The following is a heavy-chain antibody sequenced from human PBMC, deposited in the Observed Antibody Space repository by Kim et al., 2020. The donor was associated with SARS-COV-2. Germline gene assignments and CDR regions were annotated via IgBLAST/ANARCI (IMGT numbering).Heavy chain of an antibody. J-gene: IGHJ3*02. V-gene: IGHV3-11*06. D-gene: IGHD2-2*01. CDR3: ARGRGYCSSTSCYPDAFDI. Sequence: GRFTISRDNAKNSLYLQMNSLRAEDTAVYYCARGRGYCSSTSCYPDAFDIWGQGTMVTVSS.